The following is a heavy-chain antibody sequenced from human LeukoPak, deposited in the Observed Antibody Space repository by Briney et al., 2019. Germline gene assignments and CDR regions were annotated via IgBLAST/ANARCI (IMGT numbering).Heavy chain of an antibody. CDR3: ARLGICSGGTCSSFDY. CDR1: GYSFTSSW. CDR2: IYPGDSDT. Sequence: GESLKISCQGSGYSFTSSWIGWVRQMPGKGLEWMGIIYPGDSDTRYSPSFQGQVTISADKSITTAYLQWNSLKASDTAIYYCARLGICSGGTCSSFDYWGQGTLVTVSS. J-gene: IGHJ4*02. V-gene: IGHV5-51*01. D-gene: IGHD2-15*01.